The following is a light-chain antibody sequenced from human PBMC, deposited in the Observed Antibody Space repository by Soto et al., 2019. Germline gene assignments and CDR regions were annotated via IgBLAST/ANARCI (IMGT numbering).Light chain of an antibody. J-gene: IGKJ4*01. V-gene: IGKV1-27*01. CDR2: ATS. Sequence: DVQMTQSPSSLSAFVGDRVTITCRASQGIAPYLAWFQQKPGKVPKLLIYATSPLQSGVPSRFSGSGSGTDFTLTISGLQPEDIGTYYCQKYNSAPLTFGGGTKVEIK. CDR3: QKYNSAPLT. CDR1: QGIAPY.